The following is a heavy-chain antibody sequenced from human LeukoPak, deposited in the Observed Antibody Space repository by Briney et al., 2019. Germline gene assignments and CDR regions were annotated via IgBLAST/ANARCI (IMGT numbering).Heavy chain of an antibody. CDR2: IYYSGST. CDR1: GGSISSYY. Sequence: SETLSLTCTVSGGSISSYYWSWIRQPPGKGLEWIGYIYYSGSTNYNSSLKSRVTILVDMSKNQFSLKLSSVTAADTAVYYCARAGYSYGYWFDPWGQGTLVTVSS. J-gene: IGHJ5*02. D-gene: IGHD5-18*01. V-gene: IGHV4-59*01. CDR3: ARAGYSYGYWFDP.